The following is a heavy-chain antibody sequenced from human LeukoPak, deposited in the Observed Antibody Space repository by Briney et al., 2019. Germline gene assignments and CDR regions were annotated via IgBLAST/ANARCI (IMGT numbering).Heavy chain of an antibody. V-gene: IGHV4-39*07. J-gene: IGHJ4*02. CDR2: IKQSERT. D-gene: IGHD5-24*01. Sequence: PSETLSLTCTVSGGSISSGSYYWTWIRQPPGKGLEWIGEIKQSERTNYNPSLKSRVTISIDTSKNQFSLKLTSVTAADTAVYYCAREGLKNVHNPLGYWGQGTLVTVPS. CDR1: GGSISSGSYY. CDR3: AREGLKNVHNPLGY.